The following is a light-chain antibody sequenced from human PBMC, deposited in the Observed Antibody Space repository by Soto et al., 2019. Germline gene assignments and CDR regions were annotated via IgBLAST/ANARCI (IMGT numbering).Light chain of an antibody. CDR3: AAWDDSLKGWV. V-gene: IGLV1-44*01. CDR2: GSN. CDR1: ISNIGSNI. J-gene: IGLJ3*02. Sequence: QSVLAQPPSASGTPGQRVTISCSGSISNIGSNIVNWYRHLPGTTPKLLIYGSNQRPSGVPDRFSGSTSGTSASLAISGLQSEDEADYYCAAWDDSLKGWVFGGGTKLTVL.